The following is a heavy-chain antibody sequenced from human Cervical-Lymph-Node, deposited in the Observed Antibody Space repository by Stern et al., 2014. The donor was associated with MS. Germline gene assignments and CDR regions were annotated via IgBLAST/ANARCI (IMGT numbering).Heavy chain of an antibody. CDR3: ASAYSSSHYYFDY. J-gene: IGHJ4*02. CDR2: ILYDGSNP. Sequence: QVQLVQSGGGVVQPGRSLRLSCAASGFSFSRYGMHWVRQAPGKGLEWVALILYDGSNPYYADSVTGRFTISRDNFKNTLYLQMNSLRAEDTAVYYCASAYSSSHYYFDYWGQGTLVTVSS. D-gene: IGHD6-13*01. CDR1: GFSFSRYG. V-gene: IGHV3-33*01.